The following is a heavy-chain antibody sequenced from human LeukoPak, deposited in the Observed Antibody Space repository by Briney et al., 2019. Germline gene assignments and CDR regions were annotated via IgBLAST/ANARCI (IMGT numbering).Heavy chain of an antibody. CDR3: ARGIGTVLRFLEWLLYRYYFDY. CDR1: GYTFTSDD. Sequence: ASVKVSCKASGYTFTSDDINWVRQATGQGLQWMGWMNPNSGNTGYAQKFQGRVTMTRNTSISTAYMEPSSLRSEDTAVYYCARGIGTVLRFLEWLLYRYYFDYWGQGTLVTVSS. D-gene: IGHD3-3*01. V-gene: IGHV1-8*01. J-gene: IGHJ4*02. CDR2: MNPNSGNT.